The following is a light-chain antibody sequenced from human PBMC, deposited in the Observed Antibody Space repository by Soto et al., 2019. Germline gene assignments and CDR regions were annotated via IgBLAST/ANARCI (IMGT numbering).Light chain of an antibody. CDR3: QSSDSSLSGSVV. CDR2: GNS. Sequence: QSVLTQPPSVSGAPGQRVTISCTGSSSNIGAGYDVHWYQQLPGTAPKLLIYGNSNRPSGVPDRFSGSKSGTSASLAITGLQAEDDADYYCQSSDSSLSGSVVFGGGTKLTVL. V-gene: IGLV1-40*01. CDR1: SSNIGAGYD. J-gene: IGLJ2*01.